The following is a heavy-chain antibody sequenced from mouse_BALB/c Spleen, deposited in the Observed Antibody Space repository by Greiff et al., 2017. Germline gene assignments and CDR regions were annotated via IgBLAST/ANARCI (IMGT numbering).Heavy chain of an antibody. CDR3: ARRRLDY. J-gene: IGHJ4*01. Sequence: LVESGPQLVRPGASVKISCKASGYSFTSYWMHWVKQRPGQGLEWIGMIDPSDSETRLNQKFKDKATLTVDKSSSTAYMQLSSPTSEDSAVYYCARRRLDYWGQGTSVTVSS. CDR1: GYSFTSYW. V-gene: IGHV1S126*01. CDR2: IDPSDSET.